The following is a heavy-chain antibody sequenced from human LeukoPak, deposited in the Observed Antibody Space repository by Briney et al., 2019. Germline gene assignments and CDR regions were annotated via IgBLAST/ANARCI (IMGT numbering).Heavy chain of an antibody. CDR2: ISGSGGST. CDR1: GFTFSSYA. J-gene: IGHJ4*02. CDR3: AKPDCSGGSCYGVHFDY. Sequence: PGGSLRLSCAASGFTFSSYAMSWVRQAPGKGLEWVSAISGSGGSTYYADSVKGRFTISRDNSKNTLYLQMNSLRAEDTAVYYCAKPDCSGGSCYGVHFDYWGQGTLVTVSS. D-gene: IGHD2-15*01. V-gene: IGHV3-23*01.